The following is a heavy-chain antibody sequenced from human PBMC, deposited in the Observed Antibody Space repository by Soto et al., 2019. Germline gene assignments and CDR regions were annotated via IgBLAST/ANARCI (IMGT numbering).Heavy chain of an antibody. Sequence: GESLKISCKGSGYSFTSYWISWVRQMPGKGLEWMGRIDPSDSYTNYSPSFQGHVTISADKSISTAYLQWSSLKASDTAMYYCARYYGSGSYYNFPYYYYGMDVWGQGTTVTVSS. V-gene: IGHV5-10-1*01. CDR1: GYSFTSYW. CDR3: ARYYGSGSYYNFPYYYYGMDV. D-gene: IGHD3-10*01. CDR2: IDPSDSYT. J-gene: IGHJ6*02.